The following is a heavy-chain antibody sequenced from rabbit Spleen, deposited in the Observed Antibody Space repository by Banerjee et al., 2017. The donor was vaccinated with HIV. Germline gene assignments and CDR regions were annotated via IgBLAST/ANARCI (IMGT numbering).Heavy chain of an antibody. J-gene: IGHJ4*01. V-gene: IGHV1S40*01. CDR1: GFSFSGDFW. D-gene: IGHD6-1*01. CDR3: AKSYDL. CDR2: IDNGDGGT. Sequence: QSLEESGGDLAKPGASLTLTCTASGFSFSGDFWICWVRQAPGKGLEWIGCIDNGDGGTYYANWAKGRFTISKTSSTTVTLQMTSLTAADTATYFCAKSYDLWGPGTLVTVS.